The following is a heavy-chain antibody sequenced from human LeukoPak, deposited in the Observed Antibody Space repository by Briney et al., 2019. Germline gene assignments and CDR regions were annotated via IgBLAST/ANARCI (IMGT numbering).Heavy chain of an antibody. CDR1: GGSISSGGYY. V-gene: IGHV4-30-2*01. J-gene: IGHJ4*02. CDR3: AREYSGYDWAY. CDR2: IYHSGST. D-gene: IGHD5-12*01. Sequence: SETLSLTCTVSGGSISSGGYYWSWIRQPPGKGLEWIGYIYHSGSTYYNPSLKSRVTISVDRSKNQFSLKLSSVTAADTAVYYCAREYSGYDWAYWGQGTLVTVSS.